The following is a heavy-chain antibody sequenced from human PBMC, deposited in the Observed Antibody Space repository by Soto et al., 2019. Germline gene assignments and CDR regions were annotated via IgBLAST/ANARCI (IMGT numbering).Heavy chain of an antibody. V-gene: IGHV3-30*18. CDR1: GFTFSSYG. D-gene: IGHD3-3*01. CDR2: ISYDGSNK. Sequence: GGSLRLSCAASGFTFSSYGMHWVRQAPGKGLEWVAVISYDGSNKYYADSVKGRFTISRDNSKNTLYLQMNSLRAEDTAVYYCAKEKARITIFGVVMSWGQGTTVTVSS. CDR3: AKEKARITIFGVVMS. J-gene: IGHJ6*02.